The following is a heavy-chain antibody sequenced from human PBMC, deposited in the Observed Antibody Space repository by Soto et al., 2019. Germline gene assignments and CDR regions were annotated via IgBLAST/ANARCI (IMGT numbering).Heavy chain of an antibody. CDR2: IGGSGGYT. J-gene: IGHJ4*02. V-gene: IGHV3-23*01. D-gene: IGHD1-1*01. Sequence: PGGSLRLSCAASGFTFSSYAMSWVRQAPGKGLEWVSGIGGSGGYTYYADSVKGRFTISRDNSKNTLYLQMNSLRAEDTAVYYCAKEELERQGSGFDYWGQGTLVTVSS. CDR3: AKEELERQGSGFDY. CDR1: GFTFSSYA.